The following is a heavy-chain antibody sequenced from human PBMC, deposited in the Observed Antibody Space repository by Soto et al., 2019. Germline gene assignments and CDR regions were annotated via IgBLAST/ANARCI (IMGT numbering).Heavy chain of an antibody. Sequence: QVQLVQSGAEVKKPGYSVKVSCNASGGTFSSYAISWVRQAPGQGLEWMGGIIPIFGTANYAQKFQRRVTITADDTTSTAYMEKSSMRSEDTAVYYCERDGWELETAFDIWGQGTMVTVSS. CDR1: GGTFSSYA. CDR2: IIPIFGTA. CDR3: ERDGWELETAFDI. D-gene: IGHD1-26*01. J-gene: IGHJ3*02. V-gene: IGHV1-69*01.